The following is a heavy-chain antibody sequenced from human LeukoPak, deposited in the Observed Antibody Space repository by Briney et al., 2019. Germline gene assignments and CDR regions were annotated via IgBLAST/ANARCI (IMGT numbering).Heavy chain of an antibody. Sequence: GGSLRLSCAASGFTFSSYWMSWVRQAPGKGLEWVANIKQDGSEKYYVDSVKGRFTISRDNAKNSLYLQMNSLRAEDTAVYYCARDRGGWYFDAFDIWGQGTMVTVPS. CDR2: IKQDGSEK. D-gene: IGHD6-19*01. V-gene: IGHV3-7*04. CDR1: GFTFSSYW. J-gene: IGHJ3*02. CDR3: ARDRGGWYFDAFDI.